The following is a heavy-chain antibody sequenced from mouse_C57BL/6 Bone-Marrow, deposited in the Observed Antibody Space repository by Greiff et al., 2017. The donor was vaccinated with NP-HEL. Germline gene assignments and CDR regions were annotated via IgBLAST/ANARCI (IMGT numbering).Heavy chain of an antibody. CDR2: INSDGGST. CDR3: ARQDYGNYFDY. J-gene: IGHJ2*01. Sequence: EVKAVESGGGLVQPGESLKLSCESNEYEFPSHDMSWVRKTPEKRLELVAAINSDGGSTYYPDTMERRFIISRDNTKKTLYLQMSSLRSEDTALYYGARQDYGNYFDYWGQGTTLTVSS. D-gene: IGHD2-1*01. CDR1: EYEFPSHD. V-gene: IGHV5-2*01.